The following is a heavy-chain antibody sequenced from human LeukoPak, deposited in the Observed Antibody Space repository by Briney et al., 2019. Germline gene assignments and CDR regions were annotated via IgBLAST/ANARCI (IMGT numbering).Heavy chain of an antibody. V-gene: IGHV3-30*02. CDR1: EFTFSTYA. CDR2: IRYDGSDK. D-gene: IGHD4-17*01. J-gene: IGHJ4*02. CDR3: AKDLTTVTTQGDY. Sequence: PGGSLRLSCAASEFTFSTYAMHWVRQTPGKGLEWVAFIRYDGSDKYYADSVKGRFTISRDNSKNTLYLQMNSLRVDDTAVYYCAKDLTTVTTQGDYWGQGTLVTVSS.